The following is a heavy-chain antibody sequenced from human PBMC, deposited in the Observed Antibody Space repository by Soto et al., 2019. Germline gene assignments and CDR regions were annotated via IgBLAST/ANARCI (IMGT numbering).Heavy chain of an antibody. D-gene: IGHD2-2*01. V-gene: IGHV3-13*01. CDR3: ARDSSSRYGMDV. CDR2: IGTAGDT. CDR1: GFTFSSYD. J-gene: IGHJ6*02. Sequence: PGGSLRLSCAASGFTFSSYDMHWVRQATGKGLEWVSAIGTAGDTYYPGSVKGRSTISRENAKNSLYLQMNSLRAEDTAVYYCARDSSSRYGMDVWGQGTTVTVSS.